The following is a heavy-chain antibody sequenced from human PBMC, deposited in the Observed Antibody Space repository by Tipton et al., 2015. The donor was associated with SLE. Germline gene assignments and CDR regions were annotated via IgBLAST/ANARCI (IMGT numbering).Heavy chain of an antibody. V-gene: IGHV1-69*04. Sequence: QSGAEVKKPGSSVKVSCKASGGTFSSDAFNWVRQAPGQGLEWMGRIIPIVGIADYAQNFQGRVTVTADKSMNTAYMELSGLRSEDTAVYYCARAQTPTLYCMDVWGKGTTVTVSS. J-gene: IGHJ6*03. CDR3: ARAQTPTLYCMDV. CDR2: IIPIVGIA. CDR1: GGTFSSDA.